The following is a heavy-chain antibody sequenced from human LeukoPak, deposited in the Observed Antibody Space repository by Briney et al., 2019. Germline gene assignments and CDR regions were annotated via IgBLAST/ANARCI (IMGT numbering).Heavy chain of an antibody. D-gene: IGHD3-22*01. V-gene: IGHV3-66*01. CDR1: GFTVSSNY. CDR3: ARSPSYYDSSGYYAYYYYGMDV. Sequence: PGGSLRLSCEASGFTVSSNYMSWVRQAPGKGLEWVSVIYSGGSTYYADSVKGRFTISRDNSKNTLYLQMNSLRAEDTAVYYCARSPSYYDSSGYYAYYYYGMDVWGQGTTVTVSS. CDR2: IYSGGST. J-gene: IGHJ6*02.